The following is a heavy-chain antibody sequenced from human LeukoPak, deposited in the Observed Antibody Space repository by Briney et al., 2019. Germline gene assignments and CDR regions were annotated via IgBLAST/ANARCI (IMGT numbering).Heavy chain of an antibody. J-gene: IGHJ6*02. CDR3: ASVMSRWGIAVAGPDRAPYYYYGMDV. V-gene: IGHV3-74*01. Sequence: PGGSLRLSCAASGFTFSSYWMHWVRQAPGKGLVWVSRINSDGSSTSYADSVKGRFTISRDNAKNTLYLQMNSLRAEDTAVYYCASVMSRWGIAVAGPDRAPYYYYGMDVWGQGTTVTVSS. D-gene: IGHD6-19*01. CDR2: INSDGSST. CDR1: GFTFSSYW.